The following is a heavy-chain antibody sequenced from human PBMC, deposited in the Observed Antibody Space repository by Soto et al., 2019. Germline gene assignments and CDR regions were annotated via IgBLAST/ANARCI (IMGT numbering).Heavy chain of an antibody. Sequence: QVHLEESGPGLVKPSQTLSLTCTVSGASISSGDYFWSWIRQSPGKGLEWIGYIYDSGSSYYNPSLKSRVTMSVDKSKNQFSLKLRSVTAADTAVYYCAREKGYISGPKNFDYWGQGNLVTVSS. V-gene: IGHV4-30-4*01. J-gene: IGHJ4*02. CDR2: IYDSGSS. CDR1: GASISSGDYF. D-gene: IGHD5-12*01. CDR3: AREKGYISGPKNFDY.